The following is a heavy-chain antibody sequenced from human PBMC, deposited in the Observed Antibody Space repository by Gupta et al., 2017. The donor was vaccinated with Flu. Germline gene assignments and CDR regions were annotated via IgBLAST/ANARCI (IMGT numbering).Heavy chain of an antibody. Sequence: QVQLVESGGGVVQPGRSLRLSCVASGFTLSNYGMHWVRQAPGKGPEWVAVIWNDGSKKYYADSVKDRFTISRDNSKNTLNLQMNSLRAEDTAVYYCARSNYGDYSGHDAFDIWGQGTMVTVSS. CDR1: GFTLSNYG. CDR3: ARSNYGDYSGHDAFDI. CDR2: IWNDGSKK. V-gene: IGHV3-33*01. D-gene: IGHD4-17*01. J-gene: IGHJ3*02.